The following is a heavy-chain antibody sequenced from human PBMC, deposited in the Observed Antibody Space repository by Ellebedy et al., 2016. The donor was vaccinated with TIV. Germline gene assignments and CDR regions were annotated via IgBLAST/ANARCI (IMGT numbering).Heavy chain of an antibody. Sequence: SETLSLXXAVYGGSFSGYYWSWIRQPPGKGLEWIGEINHSGSTNYNPSLKSRVTISVDTSKNQFSLKLSSVTAADTAVYYCARASGSYPHWGQGTLVTVSS. D-gene: IGHD1-26*01. CDR2: INHSGST. CDR1: GGSFSGYY. CDR3: ARASGSYPH. J-gene: IGHJ4*02. V-gene: IGHV4-34*01.